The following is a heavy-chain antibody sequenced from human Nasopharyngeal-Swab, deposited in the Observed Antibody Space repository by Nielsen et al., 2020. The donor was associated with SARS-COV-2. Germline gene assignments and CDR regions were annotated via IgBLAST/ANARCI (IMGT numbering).Heavy chain of an antibody. J-gene: IGHJ4*02. V-gene: IGHV1-46*01. D-gene: IGHD3-16*02. CDR2: INPSGGST. CDR3: ARDLRITFGGVIQ. Sequence: ASVKVSCKASGYTFTSYYMHWVRQAPGQGLEWMGIINPSGGSTSSAQKFQGRVTMTRDTSTSTVYMELSSLRSEDTAVYYCARDLRITFGGVIQWGQGTLVTVSS. CDR1: GYTFTSYY.